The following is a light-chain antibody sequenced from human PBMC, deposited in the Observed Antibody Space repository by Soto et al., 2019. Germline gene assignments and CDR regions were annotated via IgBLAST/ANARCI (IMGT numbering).Light chain of an antibody. J-gene: IGKJ1*01. CDR3: QQYGRSWWT. V-gene: IGKV3-20*01. CDR1: QSVSSSY. CDR2: GAS. Sequence: EIVLTQSPGTQSLSPGERATLSCRTSQSVSSSYLAWYQQKPGQAPRLLIYGASSRATGIPDRFSGSGSGTDFTLTISRLEPEDCAVYYCQQYGRSWWTFGQGTKVEIK.